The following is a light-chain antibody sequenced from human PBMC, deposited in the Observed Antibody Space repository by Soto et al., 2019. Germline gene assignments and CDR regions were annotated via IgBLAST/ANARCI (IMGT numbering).Light chain of an antibody. CDR2: AAS. CDR3: QQSYSTPPIT. CDR1: QSISDY. Sequence: DIQMTQSPSSLSASVGDTVSITCRASQSISDYLNWYQHKPGKAPKLLIHAASNLQSGVPLRFSGSGSGTDFTLTISSLQPEDFATYYCQQSYSTPPITFGQGTRLEIK. J-gene: IGKJ5*01. V-gene: IGKV1-39*01.